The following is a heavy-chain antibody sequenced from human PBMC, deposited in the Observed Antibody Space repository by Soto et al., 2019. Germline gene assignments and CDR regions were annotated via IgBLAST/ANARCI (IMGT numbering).Heavy chain of an antibody. CDR2: INHSGST. Sequence: KSSETLSLTCAVYGGSFSGYYWSWIRQPPGKGLEWIGEINHSGSTNYNPSLKSRVTISVGTSKNQFSLKLSSVTAADTAVYYCARGGATGDYYYYGMDVWGQGTTVTVSS. CDR1: GGSFSGYY. CDR3: ARGGATGDYYYYGMDV. D-gene: IGHD1-26*01. J-gene: IGHJ6*02. V-gene: IGHV4-34*01.